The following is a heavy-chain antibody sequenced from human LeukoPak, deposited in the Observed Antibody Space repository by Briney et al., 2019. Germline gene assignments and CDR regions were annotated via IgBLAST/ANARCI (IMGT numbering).Heavy chain of an antibody. CDR1: GGSISSNSHY. CDR2: IYSSGST. D-gene: IGHD3-3*01. Sequence: SETLSLTCTVSGGSISSNSHYWGWIRQPPGKGLEWIGSIYSSGSTYYSPSLKSRLTISVDTSRNQFSLKLNSVTAADTAVYYCARVVGVVIYYYYMDVWGKGTTVTVSS. V-gene: IGHV4-39*07. J-gene: IGHJ6*03. CDR3: ARVVGVVIYYYYMDV.